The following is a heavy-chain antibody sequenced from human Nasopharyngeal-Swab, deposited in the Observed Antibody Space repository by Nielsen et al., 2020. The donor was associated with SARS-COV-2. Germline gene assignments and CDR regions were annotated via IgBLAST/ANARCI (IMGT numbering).Heavy chain of an antibody. CDR1: GFTFSSYW. CDR3: ARGGNIRGWYSSSPFDY. CDR2: ISSSSSTI. D-gene: IGHD6-13*01. J-gene: IGHJ4*02. V-gene: IGHV3-48*02. Sequence: GASLKISCAASGFTFSSYWMHWVRQAPGKGLEWVSYISSSSSTIYYADSVKGRFTISRDNAKNSLYLQMNSLRDEDTAVYYCARGGNIRGWYSSSPFDYWGQGTLVTVSS.